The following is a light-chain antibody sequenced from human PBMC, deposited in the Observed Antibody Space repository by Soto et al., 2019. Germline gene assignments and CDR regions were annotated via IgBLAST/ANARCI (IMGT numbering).Light chain of an antibody. CDR3: SSYTSSTTPYV. CDR1: SSDIGDYNY. J-gene: IGLJ1*01. CDR2: EVS. V-gene: IGLV2-14*01. Sequence: QSALTQPASVSGSPGQSIAISCTGTSSDIGDYNYVSWYQQHPGKAPKLIIYEVSNRPSGISTRFSGSKSGNTASLTISGLQAEDDADYYCSSYTSSTTPYVFGTGTKLTVL.